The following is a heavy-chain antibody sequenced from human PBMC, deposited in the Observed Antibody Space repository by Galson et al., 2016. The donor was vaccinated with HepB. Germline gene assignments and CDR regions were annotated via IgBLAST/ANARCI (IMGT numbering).Heavy chain of an antibody. CDR2: INAGNGNA. J-gene: IGHJ4*02. D-gene: IGHD3-10*01. CDR1: GYTFTSCP. Sequence: VKVSCKASGYTFTSCPIHWVRQAPGQGLEWMGWINAGNGNAKYSQKFQGRVTITRDTSASTAYMELSNLKSEDTAVYYCARAGGILGVIGFDYWGQGTLVTVSS. CDR3: ARAGGILGVIGFDY. V-gene: IGHV1-3*01.